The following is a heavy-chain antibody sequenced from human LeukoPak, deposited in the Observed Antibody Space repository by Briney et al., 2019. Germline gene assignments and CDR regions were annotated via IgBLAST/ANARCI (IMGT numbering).Heavy chain of an antibody. Sequence: SETLSLTCTVSGGSISSSSYYWDWIRQPPGKGLEWIGYIYYGGNTDHNPSLKSRVSISVDTSKNQVSLRLTSVTAADTAVYFCARGRVSSSTWYSTYYYYFYMDVWGKGTTVTVS. CDR3: ARGRVSSSTWYSTYYYYFYMDV. J-gene: IGHJ6*03. D-gene: IGHD6-13*01. CDR2: IYYGGNT. CDR1: GGSISSSSYY. V-gene: IGHV4-61*05.